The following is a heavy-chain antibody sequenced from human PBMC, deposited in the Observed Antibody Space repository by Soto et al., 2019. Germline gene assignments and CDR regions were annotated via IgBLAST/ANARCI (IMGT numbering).Heavy chain of an antibody. V-gene: IGHV1-69*02. CDR2: IIPMFDIP. CDR3: ARGESEGDYVPYDAFDI. CDR1: GGTFSSQT. D-gene: IGHD4-17*01. Sequence: QVQLVQSGAEVKKPGSSVKVPCKASGGTFSSQTINWVRQAPGQGLEWMGRIIPMFDIPNYAQKFQGRVTITADKSTSTVYMELSNLKSEDTAVYYCARGESEGDYVPYDAFDIWGQGTMVIVSS. J-gene: IGHJ3*02.